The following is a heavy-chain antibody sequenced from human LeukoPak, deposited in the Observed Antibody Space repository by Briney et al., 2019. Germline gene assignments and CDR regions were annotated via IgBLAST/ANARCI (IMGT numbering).Heavy chain of an antibody. CDR3: ARGVYYYDTSGYFY. D-gene: IGHD3-22*01. V-gene: IGHV4-34*01. J-gene: IGHJ4*02. CDR1: GGSFSGYY. Sequence: SETLSLTCAVYGGSFSGYYWSWIRQPPGKGLEWIGEINHGGITNYNPSLKSRVTISVDTSKNQFSLKLSSVTAADTAVYYCARGVYYYDTSGYFYWGQGTLVTVSS. CDR2: INHGGIT.